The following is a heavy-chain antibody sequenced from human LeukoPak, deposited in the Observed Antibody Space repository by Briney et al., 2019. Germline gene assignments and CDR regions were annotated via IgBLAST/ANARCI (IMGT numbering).Heavy chain of an antibody. D-gene: IGHD1-7*01. CDR2: ISGSGIST. V-gene: IGHV3-21*01. CDR3: ARAHNWKYGSFDF. CDR1: GFTFSDYG. J-gene: IGHJ4*02. Sequence: GGSLRLSCAAAGFTFSDYGMNWVRQAPGEGLEWVSGISGSGISTYYADSVKGRFTISRDNAKNSLYLQMNSLRAEDTAVYYCARAHNWKYGSFDFWGQGTLVTVSS.